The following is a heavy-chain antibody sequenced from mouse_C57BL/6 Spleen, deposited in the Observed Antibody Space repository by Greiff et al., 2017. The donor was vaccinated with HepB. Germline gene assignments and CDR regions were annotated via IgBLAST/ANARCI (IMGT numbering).Heavy chain of an antibody. J-gene: IGHJ2*01. CDR3: TITTVVATVDY. CDR1: GFNIKDYY. Sequence: EVQLQQSGAELVRPGASVKLSCTASGFNIKDYYMHWVKQRPEQGLEWIGRIDPEDGDTEYAPKFQGKATMTADTSSNTAYLQLSSLTSEDTAVYYCTITTVVATVDYWGQGTTLTVSS. CDR2: IDPEDGDT. V-gene: IGHV14-1*01. D-gene: IGHD1-1*01.